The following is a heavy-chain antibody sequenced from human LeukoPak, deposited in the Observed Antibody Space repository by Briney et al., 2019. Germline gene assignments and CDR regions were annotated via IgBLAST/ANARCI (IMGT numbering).Heavy chain of an antibody. CDR3: TTDHQTTVSPYYYYYYMDV. Sequence: GGSLRLSCAASGFTFTNAWMSWVRQAPGKGLEWVGRIKSKIDGGTTDYAAPVKGGFTISRDDSKNTLYLQMNSLKTEDTAVYYCTTDHQTTVSPYYYYYYMDVWGKGTTVTVSS. V-gene: IGHV3-15*01. CDR1: GFTFTNAW. D-gene: IGHD4-11*01. CDR2: IKSKIDGGTT. J-gene: IGHJ6*03.